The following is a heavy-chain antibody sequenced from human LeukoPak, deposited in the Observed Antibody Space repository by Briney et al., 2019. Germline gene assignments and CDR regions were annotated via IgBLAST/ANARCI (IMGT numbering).Heavy chain of an antibody. V-gene: IGHV1-46*01. CDR1: GYTFTSYY. CDR2: INPSDTST. Sequence: ASVKVSCKASGYTFTSYYMHWVRQAPGQGLEWMGIINPSDTSTTYAQKFQGRVTMTRDMSTSTVYMELSSLRSEDTAVYYCARADSSGYWGGNFDYWGQGTLVTVSS. J-gene: IGHJ4*01. CDR3: ARADSSGYWGGNFDY. D-gene: IGHD3-22*01.